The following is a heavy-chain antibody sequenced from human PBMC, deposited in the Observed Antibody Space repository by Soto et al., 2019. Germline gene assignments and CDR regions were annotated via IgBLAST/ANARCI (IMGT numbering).Heavy chain of an antibody. V-gene: IGHV3-48*02. CDR3: ARDQKGGGGYYFDY. CDR1: GFTFSSYA. D-gene: IGHD3-16*01. CDR2: ISSSSSTI. Sequence: EVQLLESGGGLVQPGGSLRLSCAASGFTFSSYAMSWVRQAPGKGLEWVSYISSSSSTIYYADSVKGRFTISRDNAKNSLYLQMNSLRDEDTAVYYCARDQKGGGGYYFDYWGQGTLVTVSS. J-gene: IGHJ4*02.